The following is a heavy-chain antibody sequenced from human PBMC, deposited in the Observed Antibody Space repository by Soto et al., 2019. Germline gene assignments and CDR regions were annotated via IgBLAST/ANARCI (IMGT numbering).Heavy chain of an antibody. Sequence: SETLSLTCTVSGVSISSYYWSWIRQPPGKGLEWIGYIYYSGSTNYNPSLKSRVTISVDTSKNQFSLKLSSVTAADTAVYYCARRVELERRRNHDAFDIWGQGTMVTV. J-gene: IGHJ3*02. V-gene: IGHV4-59*08. D-gene: IGHD1-1*01. CDR2: IYYSGST. CDR3: ARRVELERRRNHDAFDI. CDR1: GVSISSYY.